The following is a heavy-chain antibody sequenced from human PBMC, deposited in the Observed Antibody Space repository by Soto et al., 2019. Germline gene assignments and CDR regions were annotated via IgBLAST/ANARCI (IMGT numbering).Heavy chain of an antibody. Sequence: QVQLVQSGAEVKKPGASVKVSCKASGYTFTSYAMHWVRQAPGQRLEWMGWINAGNGNTKYSQKFQGRVTITRDTSASTAYMELSRLRSAATAVYYCARDPVSLWFGDSYFDCWGQGSLVTVSS. D-gene: IGHD3-10*01. CDR3: ARDPVSLWFGDSYFDC. CDR1: GYTFTSYA. V-gene: IGHV1-3*01. J-gene: IGHJ4*02. CDR2: INAGNGNT.